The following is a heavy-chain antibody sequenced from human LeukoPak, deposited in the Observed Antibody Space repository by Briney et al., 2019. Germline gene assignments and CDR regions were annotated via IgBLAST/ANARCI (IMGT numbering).Heavy chain of an antibody. V-gene: IGHV1-69-2*01. D-gene: IGHD2-2*02. Sequence: ASVKVSCKVSGYTFTDYYMHWVQQAPGKGLEWMALVDPEDGETIYAEKFQGRVTITADTSADTAYMELSSLRSEDTALYYCATVPYCSTTSCYTGYWGQGTLVTVSS. CDR3: ATVPYCSTTSCYTGY. J-gene: IGHJ4*02. CDR1: GYTFTDYY. CDR2: VDPEDGET.